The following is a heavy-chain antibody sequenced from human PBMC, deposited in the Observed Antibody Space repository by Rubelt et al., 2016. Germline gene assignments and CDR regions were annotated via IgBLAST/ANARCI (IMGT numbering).Heavy chain of an antibody. Sequence: QVQLAQSGAEVKKPGASVKVSCKASGYTFTGYYMHWVRQAPGQGLEWMGWINPNSGGTNYAQKLQGRVTMTRETSVSTAYMELSRLTSDDTAVYYCARGNSGYDYGLDYWGQGTLVTVSS. D-gene: IGHD5-12*01. V-gene: IGHV1-2*02. CDR3: ARGNSGYDYGLDY. CDR2: INPNSGGT. CDR1: GYTFTGYY. J-gene: IGHJ4*02.